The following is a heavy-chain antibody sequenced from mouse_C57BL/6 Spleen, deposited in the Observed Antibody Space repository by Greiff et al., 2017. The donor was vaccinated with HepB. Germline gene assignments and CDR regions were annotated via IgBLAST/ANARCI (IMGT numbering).Heavy chain of an antibody. Sequence: EVKLVESGGDLVKPGGSLKLSCAASGFTFSSYGMSWVRQTPDKRLEWVATISSGGSYTYYPDSVKGRFTISRDNAKNTLYLQMSSLKSEDTAMYYCARHVFSGVPYAMDYWGQGTSVTVSS. D-gene: IGHD1-3*01. CDR1: GFTFSSYG. J-gene: IGHJ4*01. CDR3: ARHVFSGVPYAMDY. CDR2: ISSGGSYT. V-gene: IGHV5-6*01.